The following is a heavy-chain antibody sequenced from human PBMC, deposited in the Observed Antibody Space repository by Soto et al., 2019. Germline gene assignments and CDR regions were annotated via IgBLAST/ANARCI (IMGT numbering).Heavy chain of an antibody. D-gene: IGHD3-22*01. CDR3: ARERDYYDSSGYEITAFDI. Sequence: PSETLSLTCTVSGGSISSGGYYWSWIRQHPGKGLEWIGYIYYSGSTYYNPSLKSRVTISVDTSKNQFSLKLSSVTAADTAVYYCARERDYYDSSGYEITAFDIWGQGTMVTVSS. J-gene: IGHJ3*02. V-gene: IGHV4-31*03. CDR1: GGSISSGGYY. CDR2: IYYSGST.